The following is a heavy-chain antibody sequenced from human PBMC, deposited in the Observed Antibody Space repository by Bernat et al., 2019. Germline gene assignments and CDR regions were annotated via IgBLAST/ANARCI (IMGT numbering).Heavy chain of an antibody. CDR2: INHSGST. CDR3: GRRPDGFDV. V-gene: IGHV4-34*01. CDR1: GGSFSGYQ. Sequence: VQLQQWAAGLLKPSETLSLTCSAYGGSFSGYQWSWVRQPPGKRLEWIGEINHSGSTNYNPSLKSRVTMSVDTNRNQCAVKLWSVTATDTAVYYGGRRPDGFDVWGQGTMVTVSS. J-gene: IGHJ3*01.